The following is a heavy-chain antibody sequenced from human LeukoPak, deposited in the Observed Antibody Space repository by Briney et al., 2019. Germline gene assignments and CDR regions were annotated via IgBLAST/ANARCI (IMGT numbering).Heavy chain of an antibody. J-gene: IGHJ6*03. CDR3: ARDKVTTREPYYYMDV. CDR1: GFTFSSYG. CDR2: IWYDGSNK. D-gene: IGHD1-26*01. Sequence: PGRSLRLSCAASGFTFSSYGMHWVRQAPGKGLEWVAVIWYDGSNKYYADSVKGRFTISRDNSKNTLYLQMNSLRAEDTAVHYCARDKVTTREPYYYMDVWGKGTTVTVSS. V-gene: IGHV3-33*01.